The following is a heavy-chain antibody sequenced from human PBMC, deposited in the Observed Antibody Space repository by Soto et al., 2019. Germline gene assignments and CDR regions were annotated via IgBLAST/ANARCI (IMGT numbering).Heavy chain of an antibody. J-gene: IGHJ2*01. Sequence: SETLSLTCAVSGGSISSAGYSWSWIRQPPGQGLEWIGDIDQIGSTYYNPSLKSRVTISVDSSKNQFSLKVSSVTAADTAVYYCARAEDSSAYYGWYFDLWGRGTLVTGLL. V-gene: IGHV4-30-2*01. D-gene: IGHD3-22*01. CDR1: GGSISSAGYS. CDR3: ARAEDSSAYYGWYFDL. CDR2: IDQIGST.